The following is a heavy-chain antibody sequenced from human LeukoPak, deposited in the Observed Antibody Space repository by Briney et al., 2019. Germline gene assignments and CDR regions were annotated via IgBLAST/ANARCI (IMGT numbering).Heavy chain of an antibody. J-gene: IGHJ4*02. Sequence: ASVKVSCKASGYTFTSYAMHWVRQAPGQGLEWMGWISAYNGNTNYAQKLQGRVTMTTDTSTSTAYMELRSLRSDDTAVYYCARVYRDTYGQNWGQGTLVTVSS. CDR3: ARVYRDTYGQN. CDR1: GYTFTSYA. CDR2: ISAYNGNT. V-gene: IGHV1-18*01. D-gene: IGHD5-18*01.